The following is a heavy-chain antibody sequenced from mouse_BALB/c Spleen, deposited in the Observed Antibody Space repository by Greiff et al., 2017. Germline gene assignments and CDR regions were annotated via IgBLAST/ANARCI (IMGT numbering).Heavy chain of an antibody. J-gene: IGHJ2*01. D-gene: IGHD5-1-1*01. CDR2: ISSGGSYT. V-gene: IGHV5-9-3*01. CDR3: AKEDTSRNYFDY. CDR1: GFTFSSYA. Sequence: EVQVVESGGGLVKPGGSLKLSCAASGFTFSSYAMSWVRQTPEKRLEWVATISSGGSYTYYPDSVKGRFTISRDNAKNTLYLQMSSLRSEDTAMYYCAKEDTSRNYFDYWGQGTTLTVSS.